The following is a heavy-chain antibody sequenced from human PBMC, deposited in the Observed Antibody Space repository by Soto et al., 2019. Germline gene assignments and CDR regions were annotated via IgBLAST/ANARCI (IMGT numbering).Heavy chain of an antibody. V-gene: IGHV3-23*01. Sequence: EVQLLESGGGLVQPGGSLRLSCAASGFTFSSYAMSWVRQAPGKGLEWVSVISGSGDSTYYADSVKGRFTISRDNSKNTLYLQMNSLRAEDTAVYYCPRRGSGSYYDYWRQGTLVTVSS. J-gene: IGHJ4*02. CDR1: GFTFSSYA. CDR3: PRRGSGSYYDY. D-gene: IGHD1-26*01. CDR2: ISGSGDST.